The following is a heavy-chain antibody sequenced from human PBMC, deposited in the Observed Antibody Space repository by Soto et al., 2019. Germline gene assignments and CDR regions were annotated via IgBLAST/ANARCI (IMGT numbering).Heavy chain of an antibody. D-gene: IGHD3-10*01. Sequence: GGSLRLSCAASGFTFSSYSMNWVRQAPGKGLEWVSSISSSSSYIYYADSVKSRFTISRDNAKNSLYLQMNSLRAEDTAVYYCARDQGLLWFGESTYYYGMDVWGQGTTVTVSS. J-gene: IGHJ6*02. CDR2: ISSSSSYI. CDR1: GFTFSSYS. V-gene: IGHV3-21*01. CDR3: ARDQGLLWFGESTYYYGMDV.